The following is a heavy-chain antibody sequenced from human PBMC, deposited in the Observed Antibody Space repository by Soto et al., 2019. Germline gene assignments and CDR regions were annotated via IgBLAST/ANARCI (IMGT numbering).Heavy chain of an antibody. J-gene: IGHJ5*02. V-gene: IGHV1-69*06. CDR3: ARLYCGGDCSNA. Sequence: GASVKVSCKASGGTFSSYAISWVRQAPGQGLEWMGGIIPIFGTANYAQKCQGRVTITADKSTSTAYMELSSLRSEDTAVYYCARLYCGGDCSNAWGQGTLVTVSS. D-gene: IGHD2-21*02. CDR2: IIPIFGTA. CDR1: GGTFSSYA.